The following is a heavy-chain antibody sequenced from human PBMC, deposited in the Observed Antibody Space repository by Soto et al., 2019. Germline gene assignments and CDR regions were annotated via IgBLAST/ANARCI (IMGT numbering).Heavy chain of an antibody. CDR2: ISGSGGST. V-gene: IGHV3-23*01. D-gene: IGHD6-6*01. Sequence: EVQLLESGGGLVQPGGSLRLSCAASGFTFSSYAMSWVRQAPGKGLEWVSAISGSGGSTYYADSVKGRFTISRDNSKNTLYLQMNSLRAEDTAVYYCAKDHSPYSSSSGKIDYWGQGTLVTVSS. CDR3: AKDHSPYSSSSGKIDY. CDR1: GFTFSSYA. J-gene: IGHJ4*02.